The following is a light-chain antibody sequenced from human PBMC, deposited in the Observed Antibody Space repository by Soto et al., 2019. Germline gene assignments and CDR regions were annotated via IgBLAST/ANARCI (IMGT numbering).Light chain of an antibody. V-gene: IGLV8-61*01. CDR2: STN. Sequence: QTVVTQEPSFSVSPGRTVTLTCGLSSGSVSTTFYPSWYQQTPGQAPRALIYSTNTRSSGVPDRFSGYILGNKAALTITGAQADDESDYACILYMGSGIWVVGGGTQLTVL. CDR3: ILYMGSGIWV. CDR1: SGSVSTTFY. J-gene: IGLJ7*01.